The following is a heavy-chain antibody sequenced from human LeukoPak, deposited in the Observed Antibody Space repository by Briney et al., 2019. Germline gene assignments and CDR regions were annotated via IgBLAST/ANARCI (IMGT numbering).Heavy chain of an antibody. D-gene: IGHD2-2*01. CDR2: IYSGGST. V-gene: IGHV3-53*01. CDR1: GFTVSSNY. CDR3: ARLVVFRSYFDY. Sequence: GGSLRLSCAASGFTVSSNYMSWVRQAPGKGLEWVSVIYSGGSTYYADSVKGRFTISRDNSKNTLYPQMNSLRAEDTAVYYCARLVVFRSYFDYWGQRTLVTVSS. J-gene: IGHJ4*02.